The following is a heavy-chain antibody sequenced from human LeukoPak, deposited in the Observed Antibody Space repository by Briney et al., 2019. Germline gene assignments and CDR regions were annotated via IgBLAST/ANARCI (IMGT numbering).Heavy chain of an antibody. V-gene: IGHV3-74*01. D-gene: IGHD2-21*02. Sequence: GGSLRLSCAASGFTFSSYWMHWVRQAPGKGLVWVSRINSDGSSTSYADSVKGRFTISRDNANNTLYLQMNSLRAEDTAVYYCASLMLLTASDYWGQGTLVTVSS. CDR2: INSDGSST. J-gene: IGHJ4*02. CDR1: GFTFSSYW. CDR3: ASLMLLTASDY.